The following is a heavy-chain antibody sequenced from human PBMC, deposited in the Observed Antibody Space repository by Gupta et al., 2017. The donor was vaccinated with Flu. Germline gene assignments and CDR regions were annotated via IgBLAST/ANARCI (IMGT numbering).Heavy chain of an antibody. Sequence: EVQLVESGGGLVKPGGSLRLSCAASGFTFSSYSMNWVRQAPGKGLEWVSSISSSSSYIYYADSVKGRFTISRDNAKNSLYLQMNSLRAEDTAVYYCASGGYSYGYDYYGMDVWGQGTTVTVSS. D-gene: IGHD5-18*01. CDR1: GFTFSSYS. V-gene: IGHV3-21*01. CDR3: ASGGYSYGYDYYGMDV. CDR2: ISSSSSYI. J-gene: IGHJ6*02.